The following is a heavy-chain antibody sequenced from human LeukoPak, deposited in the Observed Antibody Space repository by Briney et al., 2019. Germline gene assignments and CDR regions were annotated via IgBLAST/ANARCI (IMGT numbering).Heavy chain of an antibody. Sequence: AQTLSLTCAVSGGSISSGCYSWSWLPQPRGKGLEWIGYIYHSGSTYYNPYLKSRVTISVDTSKNQCSLKLSSVTAADTAVYYCARGPPYDYVWGSPLRYYYYGMDVWGQGTTVTVSS. CDR2: IYHSGST. D-gene: IGHD3-16*01. CDR1: GGSISSGCYS. CDR3: ARGPPYDYVWGSPLRYYYYGMDV. J-gene: IGHJ6*02. V-gene: IGHV4-30-2*01.